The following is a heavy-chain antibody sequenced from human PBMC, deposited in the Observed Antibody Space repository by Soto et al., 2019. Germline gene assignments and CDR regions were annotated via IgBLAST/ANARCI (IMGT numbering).Heavy chain of an antibody. V-gene: IGHV5-51*01. CDR3: ARLIGYIYGYQEFFDY. Sequence: GESLKISCTASGYNFNTYWIAWVRQMPGKGLEWMGIIYPGDFDTRHSQSFQGHVTMSVDKSINTAYLQWSNMETSDTAMYYCARLIGYIYGYQEFFDYWGQGTPLT. J-gene: IGHJ4*02. CDR2: IYPGDFDT. CDR1: GYNFNTYW. D-gene: IGHD5-18*01.